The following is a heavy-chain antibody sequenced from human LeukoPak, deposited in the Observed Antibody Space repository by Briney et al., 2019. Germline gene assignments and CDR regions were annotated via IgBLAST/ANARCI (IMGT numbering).Heavy chain of an antibody. V-gene: IGHV4-59*01. D-gene: IGHD3-3*01. CDR3: ARANDSENYYYYYMDV. J-gene: IGHJ6*03. Sequence: PSETLSLTCTVSGGSISSYYWSWIRQPPGKGLEWIGYIYYSGSTNYTPSLKSRVTISVDTSKNQFSLQLSSATAADTAVYYCARANDSENYYYYYMDVWGKGTTVTVSS. CDR1: GGSISSYY. CDR2: IYYSGST.